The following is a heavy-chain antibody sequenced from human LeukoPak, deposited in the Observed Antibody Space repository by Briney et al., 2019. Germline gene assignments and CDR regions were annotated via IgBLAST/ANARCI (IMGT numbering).Heavy chain of an antibody. CDR1: GGSFSGYY. CDR2: INHSGST. J-gene: IGHJ4*02. CDR3: ARDGVVRGADLDY. D-gene: IGHD3-10*01. Sequence: SETLSLTCAVYGGSFSGYYWSWIRQPPGKGLEWIGEINHSGSTNYNPSLKSRVTISVDTSKNQFSLKLSSVTAADTAVHYCARDGVVRGADLDYWGQGTLVTVSS. V-gene: IGHV4-34*01.